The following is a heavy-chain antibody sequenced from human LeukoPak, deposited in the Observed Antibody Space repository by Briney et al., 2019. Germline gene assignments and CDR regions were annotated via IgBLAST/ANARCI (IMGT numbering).Heavy chain of an antibody. CDR3: AKGDYYDSSGYYYWSRYFDY. D-gene: IGHD3-22*01. CDR1: GFPFSSYG. Sequence: GRSLRLSCAASGFPFSSYGMHWVRQAPGKGPEWVEVISYDGSNKYYADSVKGRFTISRDNSKNTLYLQMNSLRAEDTAVYYCAKGDYYDSSGYYYWSRYFDYWGQGTLVTVSS. V-gene: IGHV3-30*18. CDR2: ISYDGSNK. J-gene: IGHJ4*02.